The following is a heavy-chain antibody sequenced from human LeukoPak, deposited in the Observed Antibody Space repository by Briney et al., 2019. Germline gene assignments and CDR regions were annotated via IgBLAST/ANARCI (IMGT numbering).Heavy chain of an antibody. J-gene: IGHJ5*02. CDR3: ARDWVVRGPTAGWFDP. Sequence: SETLSLTCTVSGGSISSYYWSWIRQPAGKGLEWIGRIYTSGSTNYNPSLKRRVTMSVDTSKNQFSLKLSSVTAADTAVDYCARDWVVRGPTAGWFDPWGQGTLVTVSS. CDR1: GGSISSYY. CDR2: IYTSGST. D-gene: IGHD3-10*01. V-gene: IGHV4-4*07.